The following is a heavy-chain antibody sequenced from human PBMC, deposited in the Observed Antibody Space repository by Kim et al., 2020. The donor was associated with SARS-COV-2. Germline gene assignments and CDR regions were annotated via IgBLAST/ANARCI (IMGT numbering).Heavy chain of an antibody. Sequence: SETLSLTCTVSGGSISSSSYYWGWIRQPPGKGLEWIGSIYYSGSTYYNPSLKSRVTISVDTSKNQFSLKLSSVTAADTAVYYCARHESGHYDILTGYSYNWFDPWGQGTLVTVSS. V-gene: IGHV4-39*01. CDR2: IYYSGST. CDR3: ARHESGHYDILTGYSYNWFDP. CDR1: GGSISSSSYY. J-gene: IGHJ5*02. D-gene: IGHD3-9*01.